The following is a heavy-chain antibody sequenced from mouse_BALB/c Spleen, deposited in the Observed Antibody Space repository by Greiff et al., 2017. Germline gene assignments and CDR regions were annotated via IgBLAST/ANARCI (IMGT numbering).Heavy chain of an antibody. J-gene: IGHJ3*01. V-gene: IGHV1-31*01. CDR1: GYSFTGYY. Sequence: EVKLMESGPELVKPGASVKISCKASGYSFTGYYMHWVKQSHVKSLEWIGRINPYNGATSYNQNFKDKASLTVDKSSSTAYMELHSLTSEDSAVYYCARDYGSRAWFAYWGQGTLVTVSA. D-gene: IGHD1-1*01. CDR2: INPYNGAT. CDR3: ARDYGSRAWFAY.